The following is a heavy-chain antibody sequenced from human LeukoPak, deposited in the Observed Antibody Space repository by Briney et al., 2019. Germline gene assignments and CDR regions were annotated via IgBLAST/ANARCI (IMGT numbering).Heavy chain of an antibody. J-gene: IGHJ1*01. CDR2: IYHSGST. D-gene: IGHD6-6*01. CDR3: ARGGAARLHFQN. V-gene: IGHV4-59*01. Sequence: SETLSLTCTVSGGSISTYYWNWIRQPPGKGLEWIGYIYHSGSTNYNPSLQSRVTISVDMSKNQFSLNLNSVTAADTAVYYCARGGAARLHFQNWGQGTLVTVSS. CDR1: GGSISTYY.